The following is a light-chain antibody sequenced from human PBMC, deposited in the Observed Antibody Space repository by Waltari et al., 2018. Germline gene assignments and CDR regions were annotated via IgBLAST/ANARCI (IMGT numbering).Light chain of an antibody. CDR3: GTWDSSLSGAV. CDR2: EDP. J-gene: IGLJ7*01. CDR1: SSHIGKNY. Sequence: QSVLTQPPSVSAAPGQRVTIPCSGGSSHIGKNYVSWYRQFPGSAPKLLIYEDPERPAGVPGRFSGSKSGTSATLDITGLQPGDEAEYYCGTWDSSLSGAVFGGGTLLTVL. V-gene: IGLV1-51*02.